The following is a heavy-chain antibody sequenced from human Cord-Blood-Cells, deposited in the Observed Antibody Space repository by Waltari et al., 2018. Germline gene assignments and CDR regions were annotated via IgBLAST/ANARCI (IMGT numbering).Heavy chain of an antibody. CDR2: IFSNDEK. J-gene: IGHJ6*02. CDR3: ARSKSYDFWGGWGPYYYYYYGMDV. V-gene: IGHV2-26*01. Sequence: MGVSWIRQPPGKALEWLAHIFSNDEKSYSTSLKSRLTISKDTSKSQVVLTMTNMDPVDTATYYCARSKSYDFWGGWGPYYYYYYGMDVWGQGTTVTVSS. D-gene: IGHD3-3*01. CDR1: MG.